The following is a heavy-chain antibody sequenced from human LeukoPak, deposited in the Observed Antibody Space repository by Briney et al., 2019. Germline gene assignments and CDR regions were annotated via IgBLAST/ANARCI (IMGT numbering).Heavy chain of an antibody. Sequence: ASVKVSCKASGYTFTSYYMHWVRQAPGQGLEWMGIINPSGGSTSYAQKFQGRVTMTRDTSTSTVYMELSGLRSEDTAVYYCAGETGKPQLSHDAFDIWGQGTMVTVSS. V-gene: IGHV1-46*01. CDR3: AGETGKPQLSHDAFDI. CDR1: GYTFTSYY. D-gene: IGHD2-2*01. CDR2: INPSGGST. J-gene: IGHJ3*02.